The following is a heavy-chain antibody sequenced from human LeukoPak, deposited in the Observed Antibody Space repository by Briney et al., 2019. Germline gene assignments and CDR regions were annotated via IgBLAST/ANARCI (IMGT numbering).Heavy chain of an antibody. J-gene: IGHJ4*02. Sequence: ASVKVSCKASGYTFINYGISWVRQAPGQGLEWMGWISPYSGNTNYAQKLQGRVTMTTDTSTSTAYLELRSLRSDDTAVYYCAREYSSSWFDYWGQGTLVTVSS. CDR2: ISPYSGNT. D-gene: IGHD6-13*01. V-gene: IGHV1-18*01. CDR1: GYTFINYG. CDR3: AREYSSSWFDY.